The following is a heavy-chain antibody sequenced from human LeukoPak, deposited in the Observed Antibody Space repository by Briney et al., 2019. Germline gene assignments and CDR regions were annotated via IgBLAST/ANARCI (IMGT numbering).Heavy chain of an antibody. D-gene: IGHD3-16*01. V-gene: IGHV5-51*01. CDR2: IYPGDSDT. Sequence: GESLKISCKDSGYTFTSSWIAWVRQMPGKGLEWMGIIYPGDSDTRYSPSFQGQVTISSDKSISTAYLQWSSLKASDTAMYFWAKQLGGTYSFFFNIWGKGTRVPVSS. J-gene: IGHJ3*02. CDR1: GYTFTSSW. CDR3: AKQLGGTYSFFFNI.